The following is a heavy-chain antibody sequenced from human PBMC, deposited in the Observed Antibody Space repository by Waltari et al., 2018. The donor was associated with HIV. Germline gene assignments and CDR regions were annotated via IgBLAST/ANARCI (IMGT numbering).Heavy chain of an antibody. Sequence: QEQLVQSGAEVKKPGSSVKVSCKAYGGTFRSNSIGWVRQAPGQGLEWMGNIIRVFESTTYAQKFHCRLTISADGSTSAVFMELSSLSFDDTAVYYCSRGSSGSYRWFDPWGHGTLVTVSS. D-gene: IGHD1-26*01. CDR3: SRGSSGSYRWFDP. V-gene: IGHV1-69*15. CDR1: GGTFRSNS. J-gene: IGHJ5*02. CDR2: IIRVFEST.